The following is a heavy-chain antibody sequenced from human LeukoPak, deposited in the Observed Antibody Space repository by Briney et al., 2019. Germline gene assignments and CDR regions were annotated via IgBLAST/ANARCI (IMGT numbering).Heavy chain of an antibody. CDR3: GRKTGVTGEAFDC. Sequence: GGSLRLSCAASGFSSNSYWMHWARQAPGKGLVWVARINGDGSSINYADSVKGRFTISRDNAKNTLYLQMNSLRTEDTAVYYCGRKTGVTGEAFDCWGQGTLVTVSS. CDR1: GFSSNSYW. V-gene: IGHV3-74*01. D-gene: IGHD7-27*01. CDR2: INGDGSSI. J-gene: IGHJ4*02.